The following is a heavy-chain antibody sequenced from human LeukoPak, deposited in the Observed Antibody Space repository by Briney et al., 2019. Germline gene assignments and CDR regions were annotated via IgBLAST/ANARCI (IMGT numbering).Heavy chain of an antibody. V-gene: IGHV4-59*01. J-gene: IGHJ5*02. CDR3: ARAIPYNWFDP. CDR2: IYYSGST. CDR1: GGSISSYY. Sequence: PSETLSLTCTVSGGSISSYYWSWIRQPPGKGLEWIGYIYYSGSTNYNPSLKSRVTISADTSKNQFSLKLSSVTAADTAVYYCARAIPYNWFDPWGQGTLVTVSS. D-gene: IGHD2-2*02.